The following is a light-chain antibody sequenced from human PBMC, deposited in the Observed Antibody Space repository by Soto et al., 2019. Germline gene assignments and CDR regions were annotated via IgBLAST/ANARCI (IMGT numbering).Light chain of an antibody. V-gene: IGKV1-39*01. CDR2: AAS. J-gene: IGKJ2*01. Sequence: DIQMTQSPSSLSASVGDRVTITCRASQSISSYLDWYQQKPGKAPKLLIYAASSLQSGVPSRFSGSGSGTDFSITISSRQPADFATYYCQQSYSTPRFTFGQGTKLEIK. CDR3: QQSYSTPRFT. CDR1: QSISSY.